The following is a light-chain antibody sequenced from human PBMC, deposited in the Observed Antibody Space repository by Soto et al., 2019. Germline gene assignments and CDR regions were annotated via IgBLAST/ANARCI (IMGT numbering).Light chain of an antibody. V-gene: IGKV2-30*01. CDR1: QSLVYTNGNTY. J-gene: IGKJ1*01. CDR2: KVY. Sequence: DVVVTQSPLSLPVTLGQPASISCRSSQSLVYTNGNTYLAWFQQRPGQSPRRLTYKVYIRDSAVPDRFMGSGSGTEFTLTISRVEAEDVGVYYFMQGTHWPRTLGQGTKVKIK. CDR3: MQGTHWPRT.